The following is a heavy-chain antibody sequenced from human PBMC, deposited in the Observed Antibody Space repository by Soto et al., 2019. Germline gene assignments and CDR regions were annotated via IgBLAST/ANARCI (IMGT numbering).Heavy chain of an antibody. J-gene: IGHJ4*02. CDR2: IWYDGSNK. Sequence: GGSLRLSCAASGFTFSSYGMHWVRQAPGKGLEWVAVIWYDGSNKYYADSVKGRFTISRDNSKNTLYLQMNSLRAEDTAVYYCARDSSGAAGFDYWGQGTLVTVSS. CDR3: ARDSSGAAGFDY. CDR1: GFTFSSYG. D-gene: IGHD6-13*01. V-gene: IGHV3-33*01.